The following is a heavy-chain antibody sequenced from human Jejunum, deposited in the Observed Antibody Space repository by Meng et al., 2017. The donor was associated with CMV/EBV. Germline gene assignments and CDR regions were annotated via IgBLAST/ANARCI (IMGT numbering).Heavy chain of an antibody. V-gene: IGHV4-30-4*08. CDR1: GGSIGSGDYY. CDR3: ARGSIFVSFDS. Sequence: QGLLQESGPGLVKPSQTRSLPCSVPGGSIGSGDYYWSWIRQPPGKGLEWIGYIHDTGSTYYNPSLKSRVDISLGTSRNHISLTLSSVTAEDTAVYFCARGSIFVSFDSWGQGTLVTVSS. J-gene: IGHJ4*02. D-gene: IGHD3-3*01. CDR2: IHDTGST.